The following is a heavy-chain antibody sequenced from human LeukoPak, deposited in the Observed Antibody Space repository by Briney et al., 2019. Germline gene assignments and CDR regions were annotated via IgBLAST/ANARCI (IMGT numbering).Heavy chain of an antibody. V-gene: IGHV4-61*01. D-gene: IGHD3-3*01. CDR2: IYYSGST. CDR3: AGDGGKFDY. Sequence: SETLSLTCTVSGGSFSSGSYYWSWIRQPPGKGLEWIGYIYYSGSTNYNPSLKSRVTISVDTSKNQFSLKLSSVTAADTAVYYCAGDGGKFDYWGQGTLVTVSS. CDR1: GGSFSSGSYY. J-gene: IGHJ4*02.